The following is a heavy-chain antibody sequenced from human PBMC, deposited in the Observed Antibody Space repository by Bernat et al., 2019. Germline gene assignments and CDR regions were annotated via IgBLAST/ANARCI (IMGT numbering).Heavy chain of an antibody. Sequence: QVHLVESGGGVVQPGRSLRLSCAASGFSFSRYGMHWVRQAPGKGLEWVAVISYDGSNKYYADSVKGRFTISRDNSKSTLYLQMNSLRAEDTAVFYCARSRSDHYLELYYYYGMDVWGQGTTVTVSS. CDR2: ISYDGSNK. J-gene: IGHJ6*02. V-gene: IGHV3-30*03. CDR1: GFSFSRYG. D-gene: IGHD3-16*02. CDR3: ARSRSDHYLELYYYYGMDV.